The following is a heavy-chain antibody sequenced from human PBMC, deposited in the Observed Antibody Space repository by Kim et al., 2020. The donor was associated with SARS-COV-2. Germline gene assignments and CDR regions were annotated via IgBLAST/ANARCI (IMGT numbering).Heavy chain of an antibody. Sequence: YYADSGKGRFTMSRDNSKNTVFLQMNSLRAEDTAIYYCEIDTWGARYFDYWGQGTLVTVSS. CDR3: EIDTWGARYFDY. D-gene: IGHD3-16*01. V-gene: IGHV3-23*01. J-gene: IGHJ4*02.